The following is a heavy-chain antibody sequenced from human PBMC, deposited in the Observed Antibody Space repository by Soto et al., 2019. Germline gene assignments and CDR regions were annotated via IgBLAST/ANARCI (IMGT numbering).Heavy chain of an antibody. CDR2: INGDGRNT. CDR1: GFTFSNYW. Sequence: EVQLVESGGGLVQPGGSLRLSCAASGFTFSNYWMHWVRQVPGKGLVWVSRINGDGRNTDYADSVKGRFTISRDNARNTLYLEMNSLRAEDTAVYYCTRCLVPAVKTFDPWGQGTLVTVSP. J-gene: IGHJ5*02. D-gene: IGHD2-2*01. V-gene: IGHV3-74*01. CDR3: TRCLVPAVKTFDP.